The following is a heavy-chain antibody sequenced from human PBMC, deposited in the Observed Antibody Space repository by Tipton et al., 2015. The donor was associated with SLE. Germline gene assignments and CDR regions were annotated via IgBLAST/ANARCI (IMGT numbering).Heavy chain of an antibody. D-gene: IGHD1-14*01. Sequence: QLVQSGVEVKTPGTSVKVSCKASGYTFTSYGICWVRQAPGQGLEWMGWISAYTGDTNYAQTFQGRDTMTTDTSTSTAYMELRSLRSADTAGYYCARDVLYYRNAFDIWGQRTMVTVSS. J-gene: IGHJ3*02. V-gene: IGHV1-18*01. CDR3: ARDVLYYRNAFDI. CDR2: ISAYTGDT. CDR1: GYTFTSYG.